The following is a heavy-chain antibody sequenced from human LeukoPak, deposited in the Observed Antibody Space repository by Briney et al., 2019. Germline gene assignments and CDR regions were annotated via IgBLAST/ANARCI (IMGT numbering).Heavy chain of an antibody. Sequence: GGSLRLSCAASGFTFSSYEMNWVRQAPGKGLEWVSYISSSGSTIYYADSVKGRFTISRDNAKNSLYLQMYSLRAEDTAVYYCAELGVTMIGGVWGKGTTVTISS. CDR3: AELGVTMIGGV. J-gene: IGHJ6*04. CDR1: GFTFSSYE. V-gene: IGHV3-48*03. D-gene: IGHD3-10*02. CDR2: ISSSGSTI.